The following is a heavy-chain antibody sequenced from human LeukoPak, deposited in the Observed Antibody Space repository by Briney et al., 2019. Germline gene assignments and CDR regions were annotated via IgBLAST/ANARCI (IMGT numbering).Heavy chain of an antibody. Sequence: SETLSLTCTVSGGSISSYYWSWIRQPPGKGLEWIGYIYYSGSPNYNPSLKSRVTISVDTSKNQFSLKLSSVTAADTAVYYCARTGTGWFDPWGQGTLVTVSS. CDR3: ARTGTGWFDP. V-gene: IGHV4-59*08. J-gene: IGHJ5*02. D-gene: IGHD1/OR15-1a*01. CDR1: GGSISSYY. CDR2: IYYSGSP.